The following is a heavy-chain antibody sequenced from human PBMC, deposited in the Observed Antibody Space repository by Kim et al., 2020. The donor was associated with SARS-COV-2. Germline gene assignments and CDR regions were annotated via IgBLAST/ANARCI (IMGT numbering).Heavy chain of an antibody. J-gene: IGHJ2*01. Sequence: QKFQGRVTMTEDTSTDTAYMELSRLRSEDTAVYYCATSSGDYGAYWYFDLWGRGTLVTVSS. CDR3: ATSSGDYGAYWYFDL. D-gene: IGHD4-17*01. V-gene: IGHV1-24*01.